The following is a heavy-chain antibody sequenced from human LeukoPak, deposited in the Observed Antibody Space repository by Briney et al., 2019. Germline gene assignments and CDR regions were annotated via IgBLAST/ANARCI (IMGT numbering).Heavy chain of an antibody. CDR2: IYYSGST. J-gene: IGHJ4*02. Sequence: SETLSLTCTVSVGSISSYYWGWIRQPPGKGLEWIGYIYYSGSTNYNPSLKSRVTISVDTSKNQFSLKLSSVTAADTAVYYCARDSSGPFDYWGQGTLVTVSS. D-gene: IGHD6-19*01. CDR1: VGSISSYY. CDR3: ARDSSGPFDY. V-gene: IGHV4-59*01.